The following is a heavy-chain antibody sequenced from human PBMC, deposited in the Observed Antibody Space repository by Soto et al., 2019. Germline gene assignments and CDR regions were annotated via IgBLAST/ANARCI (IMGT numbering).Heavy chain of an antibody. Sequence: LTCTVSGASISSYYWSWILHPPVKGLERIGYIYYSRSTHYNPSLTSRVTIAVDTTTSTAYMELSSLRSEDTAVYYWARDRGPSSGYYPYWFDPWGQGALVTVSS. CDR1: GASISSYY. CDR2: IYYSRST. J-gene: IGHJ5*02. V-gene: IGHV4-59*01. CDR3: ARDRGPSSGYYPYWFDP. D-gene: IGHD3-22*01.